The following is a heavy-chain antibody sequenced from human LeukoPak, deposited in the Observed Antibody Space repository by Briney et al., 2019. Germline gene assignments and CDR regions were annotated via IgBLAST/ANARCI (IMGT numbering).Heavy chain of an antibody. CDR3: ARGLGRGGNSPALDY. J-gene: IGHJ4*02. V-gene: IGHV4-39*01. CDR1: GGSISSSSYY. CDR2: IYYSGST. D-gene: IGHD4-23*01. Sequence: SETLSLTCTVSGGSISSSSYYWGWSRQPPGKGLEWIGSIYYSGSTYYNPSLKSRVTISVDTSKNQFSLKLSSVTAADTAVYYCARGLGRGGNSPALDYWGQGTLVTVSS.